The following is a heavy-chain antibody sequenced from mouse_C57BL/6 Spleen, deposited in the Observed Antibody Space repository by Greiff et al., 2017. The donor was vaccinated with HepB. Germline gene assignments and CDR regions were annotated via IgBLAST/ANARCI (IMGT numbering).Heavy chain of an antibody. V-gene: IGHV1-26*01. J-gene: IGHJ3*01. CDR3: ARSYYDYDEGFAY. Sequence: EVQLQQSGPELVKPGASVKISCKASGYTFTDYYMNWVKQSHGKSLEWIGDINPNNGGTSYNQKFKGKATLTVDKSSSTAYMGLRSLTSEDSAVYYCARSYYDYDEGFAYWGQGTLVTVSA. D-gene: IGHD2-4*01. CDR1: GYTFTDYY. CDR2: INPNNGGT.